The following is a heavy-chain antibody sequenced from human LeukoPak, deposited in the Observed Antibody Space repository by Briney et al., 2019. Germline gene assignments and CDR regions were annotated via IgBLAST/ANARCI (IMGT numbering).Heavy chain of an antibody. CDR1: GFTFSSYA. J-gene: IGHJ4*02. V-gene: IGHV3-23*01. CDR3: ARDLDSSGYYHVVDS. CDR2: ISTSGRT. Sequence: TGGSLRLSCADSGFTFSSYAMSWGRQAPGQGLEWVSLISTSGRTHYADSVQGRFTTSRDNPKTTLSLHMNSLRAEDTAVYYCARDLDSSGYYHVVDSWGQGALVTVSS. D-gene: IGHD3-22*01.